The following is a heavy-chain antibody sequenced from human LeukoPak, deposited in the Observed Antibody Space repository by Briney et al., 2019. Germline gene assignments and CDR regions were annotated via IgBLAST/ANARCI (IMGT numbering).Heavy chain of an antibody. V-gene: IGHV5-51*01. CDR1: GYNLTSYC. CDR3: ARQVRTGYDMLTGRGYYYMDV. J-gene: IGHJ6*03. CDR2: IYPGDSDT. Sequence: GESLKIFRNGSGYNLTSYCHGWVRQMPGKGLEWMGIIYPGDSDTRYSPSFQGQVTILADKSISTAYMQWSSQKASDTAMYYCARQVRTGYDMLTGRGYYYMDVSGKGSTVTVSS. D-gene: IGHD3-9*01.